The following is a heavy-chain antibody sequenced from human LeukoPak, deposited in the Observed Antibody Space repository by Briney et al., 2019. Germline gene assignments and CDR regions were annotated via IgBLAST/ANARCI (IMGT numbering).Heavy chain of an antibody. Sequence: PSETLSLTCAVYGGSFSGYYWSWIRQPPGKGMEWIGGINHSGSTNYNPSLKSRVTISVDTSKNQFSLKLSSVTAADTAVYYCARSLYYYDSSGYYEDDAFDIWGQGTMVTVSS. CDR1: GGSFSGYY. CDR2: INHSGST. J-gene: IGHJ3*02. D-gene: IGHD3-22*01. V-gene: IGHV4-34*01. CDR3: ARSLYYYDSSGYYEDDAFDI.